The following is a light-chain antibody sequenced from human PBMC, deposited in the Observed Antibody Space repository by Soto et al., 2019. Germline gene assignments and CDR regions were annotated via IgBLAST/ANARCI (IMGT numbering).Light chain of an antibody. V-gene: IGLV1-44*01. J-gene: IGLJ1*01. Sequence: QSVLTQPPSASGTPGQRVAISCSGASSNIGSTRANWYRQLPGTAPKLLIYSDNQRPSGVPDRFSGSKSGTSASLAISGLQPEDEADYYCAAWDNSLNRYVFGTGTKLTVL. CDR3: AAWDNSLNRYV. CDR2: SDN. CDR1: SSNIGSTR.